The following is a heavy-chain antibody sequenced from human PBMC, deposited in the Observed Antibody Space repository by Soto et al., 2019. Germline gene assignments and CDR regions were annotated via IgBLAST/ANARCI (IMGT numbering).Heavy chain of an antibody. V-gene: IGHV1-24*01. D-gene: IGHD4-4*01. J-gene: IGHJ4*02. CDR1: GYTLTELS. CDR3: ATDVSNYASFDY. Sequence: ASVKVSCKVSGYTLTELSMHWVRQAPGKGLEWMGGFDPEDGETIYAQKFQGRVTMTEDTSTDTAYMELSSLRSEDTAVYYYATDVSNYASFDYWGQGTLVTVSS. CDR2: FDPEDGET.